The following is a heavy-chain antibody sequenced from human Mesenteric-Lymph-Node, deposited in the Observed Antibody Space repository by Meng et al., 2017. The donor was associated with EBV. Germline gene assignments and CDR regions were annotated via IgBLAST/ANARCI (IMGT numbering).Heavy chain of an antibody. V-gene: IGHV2-5*01. CDR3: AHRRISGSENWFDH. Sequence: LQEVAPEPGEPTQTLSVTFTFAGFALSSSDGGVGWLRQPPGKALEWLVLIYWNDDKRYSPYMKSRLTITKDNSKNQVVLTMTNMVPVDTATDYCAHRRISGSENWFDHWGQGTLVTVSS. J-gene: IGHJ5*02. CDR1: GFALSSSDGG. CDR2: IYWNDDK. D-gene: IGHD6-13*01.